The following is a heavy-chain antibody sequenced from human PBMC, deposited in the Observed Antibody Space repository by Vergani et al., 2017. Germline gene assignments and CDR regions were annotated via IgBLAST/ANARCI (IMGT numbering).Heavy chain of an antibody. V-gene: IGHV3-53*01. CDR2: LYSGGST. CDR1: GFTVSSTY. J-gene: IGHJ4*02. Sequence: EVQLVESGGGLIQRGESLRLSCAASGFTVSSTYMSWVRQAPGKGLEWVSVLYSGGSTYYADSVKGRFTISRDNSKNTLYLQMNSLRAEDTAVYYCANPKWELLLIAYWGQGTLVTVSS. CDR3: ANPKWELLLIAY. D-gene: IGHD1-26*01.